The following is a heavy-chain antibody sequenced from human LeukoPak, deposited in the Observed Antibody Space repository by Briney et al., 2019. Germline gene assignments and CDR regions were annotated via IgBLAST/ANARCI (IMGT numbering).Heavy chain of an antibody. D-gene: IGHD3-3*01. CDR2: IYPGDSDT. Sequence: PGESLKISCKGSGYSFTSYWIGWVRQMPGKGLGWMGIIYPGDSDTRYSPSFQGQVTISADKSISTAYLQWSSLKASDTAMYYCARHKPYYYDFWSGYTYYYYMDVWGKGTTVTVSS. CDR3: ARHKPYYYDFWSGYTYYYYMDV. V-gene: IGHV5-51*01. J-gene: IGHJ6*03. CDR1: GYSFTSYW.